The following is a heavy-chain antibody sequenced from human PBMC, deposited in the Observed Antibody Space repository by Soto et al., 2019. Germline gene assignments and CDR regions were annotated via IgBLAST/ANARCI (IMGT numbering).Heavy chain of an antibody. J-gene: IGHJ5*02. D-gene: IGHD3-16*02. V-gene: IGHV3-21*01. CDR1: GCTFCSYS. CDR3: ARAVYLNSRYTREGFDP. Sequence: EVQLVESGGGLVKPGGSPRLSCAASGCTFCSYSMNWVRQAPGKGLEWVSSLSSSSSYIYYADSVKGRFTISRDNAKNSLYLQINSLRDDDTAVYYCARAVYLNSRYTREGFDPCGQGTLVHVSS. CDR2: LSSSSSYI.